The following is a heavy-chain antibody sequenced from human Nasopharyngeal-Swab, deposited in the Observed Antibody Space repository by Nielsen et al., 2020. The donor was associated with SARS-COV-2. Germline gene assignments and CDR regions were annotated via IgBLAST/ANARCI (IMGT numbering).Heavy chain of an antibody. CDR2: IYYSGST. Sequence: SETLSLTCTVSGDSINNYYWNWIRQPPGKGLEWIGYIYYSGSTNYNPSLKSRLTISVDMSKNQFSLHLSSVTAADTAVYYCARTSAYDSTGYYYEEDAFEIWGQGTMVTVSS. J-gene: IGHJ3*02. CDR1: GDSINNYY. V-gene: IGHV4-59*08. CDR3: ARTSAYDSTGYYYEEDAFEI. D-gene: IGHD3-22*01.